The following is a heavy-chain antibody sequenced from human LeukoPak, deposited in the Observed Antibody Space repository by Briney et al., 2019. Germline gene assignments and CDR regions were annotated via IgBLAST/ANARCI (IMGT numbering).Heavy chain of an antibody. CDR2: INPNSGGT. J-gene: IGHJ4*02. CDR3: AREDCTNGVCYMSDY. D-gene: IGHD2-8*01. CDR1: GYTFTGYY. Sequence: GASVKVSCKASGYTFTGYYMHWVRQAPGQGLEWMGWINPNSGGTNYAQKFQGRVTMTRDTSISTAYMELSRLRSDDTAVYYCAREDCTNGVCYMSDYWGQGTLVIVSS. V-gene: IGHV1-2*02.